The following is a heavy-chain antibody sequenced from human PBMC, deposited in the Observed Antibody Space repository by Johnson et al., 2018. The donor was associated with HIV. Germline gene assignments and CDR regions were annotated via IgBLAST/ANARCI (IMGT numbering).Heavy chain of an antibody. D-gene: IGHD3-16*01. CDR1: GFTFSSYD. Sequence: VQLVESGVGLVQPGGSLRLSCAASGFTFSSYDMHWVRQATGKGLEWVSAIGTAGDTYYPGSVKGRFTISRENAKNSLYLQMNSLRGGDTAVYYCARGGAHDAFDIWGQGTMVTVSS. CDR2: IGTAGDT. V-gene: IGHV3-13*01. CDR3: ARGGAHDAFDI. J-gene: IGHJ3*02.